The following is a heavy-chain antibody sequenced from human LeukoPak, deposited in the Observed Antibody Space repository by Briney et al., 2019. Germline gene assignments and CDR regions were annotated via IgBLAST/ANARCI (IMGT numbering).Heavy chain of an antibody. CDR3: ERGDAHGFDF. J-gene: IGHJ3*01. D-gene: IGHD2-2*01. CDR1: GFTCSGYW. V-gene: IGHV3-74*01. CDR2: LKSDGSST. Sequence: SGGSLRLSCAASGFTCSGYWMHWVGQAPGKGLVWVARLKSDGSSTGYADSVKGRFTNSRDNAKNTLYLQMNSLTDEDTAVYYCERGDAHGFDFWGQGTMVTVSS.